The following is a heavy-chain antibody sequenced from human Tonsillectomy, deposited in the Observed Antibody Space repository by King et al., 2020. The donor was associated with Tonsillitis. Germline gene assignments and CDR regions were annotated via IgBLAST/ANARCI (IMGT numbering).Heavy chain of an antibody. V-gene: IGHV4-30-4*07. CDR3: ARGGNYYGSGSPNSTPNDY. CDR1: GGSISSGGYS. Sequence: QLQESGPGLVKPSQTLSLTCAVSGGSISSGGYSWSWIRQPPGKGLGWIGNIYYSGGTYYNPSLKRRVTISVDTSKNQFSLKLSSVTAADTAVYYCARGGNYYGSGSPNSTPNDYWGQGTLVTVSS. D-gene: IGHD3-10*01. CDR2: IYYSGGT. J-gene: IGHJ4*02.